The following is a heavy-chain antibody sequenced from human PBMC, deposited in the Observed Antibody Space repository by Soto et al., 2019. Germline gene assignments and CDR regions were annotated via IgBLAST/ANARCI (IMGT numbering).Heavy chain of an antibody. CDR3: AKTRGRGSGSSGY. J-gene: IGHJ4*02. CDR1: GFTFSSYA. V-gene: IGHV3-23*01. D-gene: IGHD3-10*01. CDR2: ISGSGGST. Sequence: VGSLRLSCAASGFTFSSYAMSWVRQAPGKGLEWVSAISGSGGSTYYTDSVKGRFTISRDNSKNTLYLQMNSLRAEDTAVYYCAKTRGRGSGSSGYWGQGTLVTVSS.